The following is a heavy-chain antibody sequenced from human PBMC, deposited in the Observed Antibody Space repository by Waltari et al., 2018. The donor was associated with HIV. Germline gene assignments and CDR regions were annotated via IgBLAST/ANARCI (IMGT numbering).Heavy chain of an antibody. D-gene: IGHD5-12*01. CDR1: GFPFCKAW. CDR2: IKSKTDGGTT. J-gene: IGHJ4*02. V-gene: IGHV3-15*01. Sequence: EVQLVESGGGLVKPGGSLRLDCAASGFPFCKAWMSWVLQGPGKGLEWVGRIKSKTDGGTTDYAAPVKGRFTISRDDSKNTLYLQMNSLKTEDTAVYYCTTDKFGDGYNFDYWGQGTLVTVSS. CDR3: TTDKFGDGYNFDY.